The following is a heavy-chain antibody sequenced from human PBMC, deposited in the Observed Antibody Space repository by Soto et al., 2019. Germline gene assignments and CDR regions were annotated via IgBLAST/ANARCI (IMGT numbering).Heavy chain of an antibody. D-gene: IGHD5-12*01. CDR2: INHSGST. V-gene: IGHV4-34*01. CDR3: ARTYIVATLGSYYFDY. CDR1: GGSFSGYY. J-gene: IGHJ4*02. Sequence: PSETLSLTCAVYGGSFSGYYWSWIRQPPGKGLEWIGEINHSGSTNYNPSLKSRVTISVDTSKNQFSLKLSSVTAADTAVYYCARTYIVATLGSYYFDYWGQGTLVTVSS.